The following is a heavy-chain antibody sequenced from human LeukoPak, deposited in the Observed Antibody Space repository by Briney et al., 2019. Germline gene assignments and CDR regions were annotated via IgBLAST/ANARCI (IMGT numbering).Heavy chain of an antibody. CDR2: IYYSGST. Sequence: SETLSLTCTVSGGSISNYYWSWIRQPPGKGLEWIGYIYYSGSTNYNPSLKSRDTISVDTSKNQFSLKLSSVTAADTAVYYCARVGKPYYDFWSGYGNWFDPWGQGTLVTVSS. CDR3: ARVGKPYYDFWSGYGNWFDP. D-gene: IGHD3-3*01. J-gene: IGHJ5*02. V-gene: IGHV4-59*01. CDR1: GGSISNYY.